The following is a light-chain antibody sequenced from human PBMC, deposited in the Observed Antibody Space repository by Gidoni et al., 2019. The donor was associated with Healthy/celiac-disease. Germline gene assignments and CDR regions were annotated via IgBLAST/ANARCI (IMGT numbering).Light chain of an antibody. CDR1: QSILHSNGYNY. CDR2: LGS. J-gene: IGKJ2*01. V-gene: IGKV2-28*01. CDR3: MQALQTPYT. Sequence: IVMTQSTLSLPVTPGEPASISCRSSQSILHSNGYNYLDWYLQKPGQSPQLLIYLGSNRASGVPDRFSGSGSGTDFTLKISRVEAEDVGVYYCMQALQTPYTFGQGTKLEIK.